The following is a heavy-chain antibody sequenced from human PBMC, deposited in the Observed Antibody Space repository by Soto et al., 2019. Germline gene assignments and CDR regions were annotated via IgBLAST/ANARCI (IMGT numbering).Heavy chain of an antibody. D-gene: IGHD3-22*01. CDR1: GGSISSGGYY. Sequence: PSETLSLTCTVSGGSISSGGYYWSWNREHPGKGLEWIGYIYYSGSTYYSPSLKSRVTISVDTSKNQFSLKLSSVTAADTAVYYCARADSSGYYYFDYWGQGTLVTVSS. V-gene: IGHV4-31*03. J-gene: IGHJ4*02. CDR2: IYYSGST. CDR3: ARADSSGYYYFDY.